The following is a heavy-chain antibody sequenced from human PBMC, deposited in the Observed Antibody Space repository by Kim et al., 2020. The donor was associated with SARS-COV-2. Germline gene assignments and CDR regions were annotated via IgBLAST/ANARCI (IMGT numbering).Heavy chain of an antibody. Sequence: GGSLRLSCAASGFAFTSYGMHWVRQAPGKGLEWVATIWYDSTKKFYADSVQGRFTISRDNSKSKVYLQVKCLRDDYTAVYYCARDRTTTTWGFYYYAMDVWGRGPSFAVSS. V-gene: IGHV3-33*01. CDR1: GFAFTSYG. J-gene: IGHJ6*02. CDR3: ARDRTTTTWGFYYYAMDV. D-gene: IGHD1-26*01. CDR2: IWYDSTKK.